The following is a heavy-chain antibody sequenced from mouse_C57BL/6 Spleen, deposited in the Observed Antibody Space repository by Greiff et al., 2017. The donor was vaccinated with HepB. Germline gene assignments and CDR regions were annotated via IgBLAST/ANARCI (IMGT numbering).Heavy chain of an antibody. CDR3: ARDENGNSWFAY. V-gene: IGHV5-4*01. D-gene: IGHD2-1*01. J-gene: IGHJ3*01. CDR1: GFTFSSYA. Sequence: EVKLMESGGGLVKPGGSLKLSCAASGFTFSSYAMSWVRQTPEKRLEWVATISDGGSYTYYPDNVKGRFTISRDNAKNNLYLQMSHLKSEDTAMYYCARDENGNSWFAYWGQGTLVTVSA. CDR2: ISDGGSYT.